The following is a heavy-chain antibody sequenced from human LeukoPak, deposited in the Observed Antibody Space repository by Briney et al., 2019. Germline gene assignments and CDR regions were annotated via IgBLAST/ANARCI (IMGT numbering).Heavy chain of an antibody. CDR1: GFTFRSHG. D-gene: IGHD1-1*01. Sequence: GGSLRLSCAASGFTFRSHGMHWVHQAPGKGLEWVAIIWYDGSNKYYADSVKGRFTISRDNSKKMLYLQMNSLRAEDTAVYYCVRDRGNDYFDYWGQGILVTVSS. CDR3: VRDRGNDYFDY. CDR2: IWYDGSNK. J-gene: IGHJ4*02. V-gene: IGHV3-33*01.